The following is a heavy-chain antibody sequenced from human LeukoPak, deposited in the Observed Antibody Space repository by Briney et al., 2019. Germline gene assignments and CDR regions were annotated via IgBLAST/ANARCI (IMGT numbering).Heavy chain of an antibody. CDR2: ISSSSSYI. D-gene: IGHD2-2*01. CDR3: ARDRSEDIVVVPAAMLGGDY. J-gene: IGHJ4*02. V-gene: IGHV3-21*01. Sequence: GGSLRLSCAASGFTFSSYSMNWVRQAPGKGLEWVSSISSSSSYIYYADSVKGRFTISRDNAKNSLYLQMNSLRAEDTAVYYCARDRSEDIVVVPAAMLGGDYWGQGTWSPSPQ. CDR1: GFTFSSYS.